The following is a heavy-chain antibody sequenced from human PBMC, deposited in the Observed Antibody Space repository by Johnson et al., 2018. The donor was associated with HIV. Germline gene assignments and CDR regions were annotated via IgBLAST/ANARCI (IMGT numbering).Heavy chain of an antibody. Sequence: VQLVESGGGLIQPGGSLRLSCAASGFTFSSYAMSWVRQAPGKGLEWVSAISGSGGSTYYADSVTGRFTISRDNYKNTLYLQMNSLRAEDTAVYFCAREGTAAVMDACDSWGQGTMVTVSS. J-gene: IGHJ3*02. CDR3: AREGTAAVMDACDS. CDR2: ISGSGGST. D-gene: IGHD6-13*01. CDR1: GFTFSSYA. V-gene: IGHV3-23*04.